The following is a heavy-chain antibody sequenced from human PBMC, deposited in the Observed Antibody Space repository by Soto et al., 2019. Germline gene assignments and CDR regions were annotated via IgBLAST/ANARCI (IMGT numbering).Heavy chain of an antibody. Sequence: GGSLRLSCAASGFTFSSDAMSWVRQAPGKGLEWVSAISGSGGSTYYADSVKGRFTISRDNSKNTLYLQMNSLRAEDTAVYYCAKDVSSSWIYYFDYWGQGTPVTVSS. CDR1: GFTFSSDA. D-gene: IGHD6-13*01. J-gene: IGHJ4*02. CDR2: ISGSGGST. V-gene: IGHV3-23*01. CDR3: AKDVSSSWIYYFDY.